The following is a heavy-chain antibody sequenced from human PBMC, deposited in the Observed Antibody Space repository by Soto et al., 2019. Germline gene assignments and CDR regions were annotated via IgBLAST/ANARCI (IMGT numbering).Heavy chain of an antibody. Sequence: KSSETLSLTCTVSGGSISSYYWSWIRQPPGKGLEWIGYIYYSGSTNYNPSLKSRVTISVDTSKNQFSLKLSSVTAADTAVYYCARVQAAAAGDYYYYYGMDVWGQGTTVTVSS. CDR2: IYYSGST. CDR1: GGSISSYY. V-gene: IGHV4-59*01. J-gene: IGHJ6*02. CDR3: ARVQAAAAGDYYYYYGMDV. D-gene: IGHD6-13*01.